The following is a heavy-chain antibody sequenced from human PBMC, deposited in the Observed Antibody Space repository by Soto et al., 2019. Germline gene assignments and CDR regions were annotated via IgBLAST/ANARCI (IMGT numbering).Heavy chain of an antibody. V-gene: IGHV3-7*01. CDR1: GFTFSSYW. CDR3: ASGYDLYSSGWYSRKVVGYDAFDI. Sequence: GGSLRLSCAASGFTFSSYWMSWVRQAPGKGLEWVANIKQDGSEKYYVDSVKGRFTISRDNAKNSLYLQMNSLRAEDTAVYYCASGYDLYSSGWYSRKVVGYDAFDIWGQGTMVTVSS. J-gene: IGHJ3*02. D-gene: IGHD6-19*01. CDR2: IKQDGSEK.